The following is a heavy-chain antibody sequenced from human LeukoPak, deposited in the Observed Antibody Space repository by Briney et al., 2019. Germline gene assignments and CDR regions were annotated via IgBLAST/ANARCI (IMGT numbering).Heavy chain of an antibody. CDR1: GGSFSGYY. Sequence: SETLSLTCAVYGGSFSGYYWSWIRQPPGKGLEWIGEINHSGSTNYNPSLTSRVTISVDTSKIQFSLNLSSVTAADTAVYYCASLSRTFSIFGVVIRDYWGQGTLVTVSS. D-gene: IGHD3-3*01. CDR2: INHSGST. CDR3: ASLSRTFSIFGVVIRDY. V-gene: IGHV4-34*01. J-gene: IGHJ4*02.